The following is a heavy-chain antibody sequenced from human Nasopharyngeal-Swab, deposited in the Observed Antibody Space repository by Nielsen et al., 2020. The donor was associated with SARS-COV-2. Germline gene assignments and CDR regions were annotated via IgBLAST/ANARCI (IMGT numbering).Heavy chain of an antibody. Sequence: GGSLRLSCAASGVTVSSNYMSWVRQAPGKGLEWASVIYSGGSTYYADSVKGRFTISRDNSKNTLYLQMNSLRAEDTAVYYCARDFWNDAFDIWGQGTMVTVSS. CDR3: ARDFWNDAFDI. D-gene: IGHD3-3*01. V-gene: IGHV3-53*01. J-gene: IGHJ3*02. CDR1: GVTVSSNY. CDR2: IYSGGST.